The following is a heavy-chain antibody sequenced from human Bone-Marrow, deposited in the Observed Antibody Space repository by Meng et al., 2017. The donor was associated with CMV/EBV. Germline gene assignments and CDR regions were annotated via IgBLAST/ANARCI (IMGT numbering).Heavy chain of an antibody. CDR2: MNPNSGNT. J-gene: IGHJ6*02. CDR1: GYTFTSYD. CDR3: ARGKYYYYYYGMDV. Sequence: GGSLRLSCKASGYTFTSYDINWVRQATGQGLEWMGWMNPNSGNTGYAQKFQGRVTMTRNTSISTAYMELSSLRSEDTAVYYCARGKYYYYYYGMDVWGQGTTVTVSS. V-gene: IGHV1-8*01.